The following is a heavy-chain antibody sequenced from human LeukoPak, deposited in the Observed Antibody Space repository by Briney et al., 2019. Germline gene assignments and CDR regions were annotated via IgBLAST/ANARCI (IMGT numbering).Heavy chain of an antibody. CDR1: GGSISSSSYY. V-gene: IGHV4-39*07. CDR3: ASPLPNYDFWSGYWDY. CDR2: IYYSGST. D-gene: IGHD3-3*01. Sequence: SETLSLTCTVSGGSISSSSYYWGWIRQPPGKGLEWIGSIYYSGSTYYNPSLKSRVTISVDTSKNQFSLKLSSVTAADTAVYYCASPLPNYDFWSGYWDYWGQGTLVTVSS. J-gene: IGHJ4*02.